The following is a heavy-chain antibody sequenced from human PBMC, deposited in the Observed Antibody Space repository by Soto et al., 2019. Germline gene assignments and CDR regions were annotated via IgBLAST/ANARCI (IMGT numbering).Heavy chain of an antibody. CDR3: ARDFIDYGDYRDAFDI. D-gene: IGHD4-17*01. J-gene: IGHJ3*02. CDR1: GFTFSDYY. Sequence: PGGSLRLSCAASGFTFSDYYMSWIRQAPGKGLEWVSYISSSGSTIYYADSVKGRFTISRDNAKNSLYLQMNSLRAEDTAVYYCARDFIDYGDYRDAFDIWGQGTMVTVSS. V-gene: IGHV3-11*01. CDR2: ISSSGSTI.